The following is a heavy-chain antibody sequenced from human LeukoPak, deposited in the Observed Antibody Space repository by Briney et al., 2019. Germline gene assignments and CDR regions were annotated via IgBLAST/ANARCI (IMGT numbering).Heavy chain of an antibody. J-gene: IGHJ3*02. CDR2: ISGSGGST. CDR3: VKVRAIAARPPDAFDI. CDR1: GFTFSSYA. V-gene: IGHV3-23*01. Sequence: GGSLRLSCAASGFTFSSYAMSWVRQAPGKGLEWVSAISGSGGSTYYADSVKGRFTISRDNSKNTLYLQMNSLRAEDTAVYYCVKVRAIAARPPDAFDIWGQGTMVTVSS. D-gene: IGHD6-6*01.